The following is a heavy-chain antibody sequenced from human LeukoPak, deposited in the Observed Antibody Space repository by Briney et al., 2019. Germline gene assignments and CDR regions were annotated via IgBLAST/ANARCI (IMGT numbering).Heavy chain of an antibody. CDR3: ARLSGVLGQLDSYYFDY. Sequence: ASVKVSCKASGYTFTSYGISWVRQAPGQGLEWMGWISAYNGNTNCAQKLQGRVTMTTDTSTSTAYMELRSLRSDDTAVYYCARLSGVLGQLDSYYFDYWGQGTLVTVSS. CDR1: GYTFTSYG. V-gene: IGHV1-18*01. D-gene: IGHD6-13*01. J-gene: IGHJ4*02. CDR2: ISAYNGNT.